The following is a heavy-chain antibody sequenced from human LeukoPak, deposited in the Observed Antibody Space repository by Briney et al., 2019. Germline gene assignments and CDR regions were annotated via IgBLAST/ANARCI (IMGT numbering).Heavy chain of an antibody. Sequence: ASVKVSCKASGYAFTSYSMNWVRQAPGQGLEYMGWINANTGNPTYAQGFTGRFVFSLDTSVSTAYLQISSLKAEDTAVYYCARDFPARDWFFDLWGRGTLVTVSS. CDR2: INANTGNP. CDR1: GYAFTSYS. CDR3: ARDFPARDWFFDL. J-gene: IGHJ2*01. V-gene: IGHV7-4-1*02.